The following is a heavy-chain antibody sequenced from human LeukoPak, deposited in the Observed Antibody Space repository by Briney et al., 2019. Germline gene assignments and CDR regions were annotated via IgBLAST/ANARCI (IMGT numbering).Heavy chain of an antibody. D-gene: IGHD6-19*01. CDR2: ISAYNGNT. Sequence: GASVKVSCKASGYTFTSYGISWVRQAPGQGLEWMGWISAYNGNTNYAQKLQGRVTMTTDTSTSTAYMELRSLRSDDTAVYYRARDSGGYSSGWYNYWGQGTLVTVSS. CDR1: GYTFTSYG. V-gene: IGHV1-18*01. J-gene: IGHJ4*02. CDR3: ARDSGGYSSGWYNY.